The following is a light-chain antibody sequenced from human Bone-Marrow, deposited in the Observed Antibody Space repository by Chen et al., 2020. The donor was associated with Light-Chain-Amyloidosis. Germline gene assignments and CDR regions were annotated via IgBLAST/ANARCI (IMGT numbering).Light chain of an antibody. CDR2: DDS. Sequence: SYVLTQPSSGSVAPGQPATMSCGGTNIGSTSVHWYQQPPGQAPLLVVYDDSDRPSGIPERLSGSNSGNTATLTISRVEAGDEADYYCQVWDRSSDRPVFGGGTKLTVL. V-gene: IGLV3-21*02. CDR1: NIGSTS. CDR3: QVWDRSSDRPV. J-gene: IGLJ3*02.